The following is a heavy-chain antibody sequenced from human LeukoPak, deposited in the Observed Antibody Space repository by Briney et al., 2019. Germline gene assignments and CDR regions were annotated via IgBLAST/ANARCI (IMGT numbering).Heavy chain of an antibody. J-gene: IGHJ4*02. CDR1: GYTFTSYA. CDR3: ARAYCSSTSCRFDY. Sequence: ASVKVSCKASGYTFTSYAMNWARQAPGQGLEWMGWINTNTGNPTYAQGFTGRFVFSLDTSVSTAYLQISSLKAEDTAVYYCARAYCSSTSCRFDYWGQGTLVTVSS. CDR2: INTNTGNP. V-gene: IGHV7-4-1*02. D-gene: IGHD2-2*01.